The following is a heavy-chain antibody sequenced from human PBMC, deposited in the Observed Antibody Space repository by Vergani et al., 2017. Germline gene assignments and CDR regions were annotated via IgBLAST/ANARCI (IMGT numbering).Heavy chain of an antibody. D-gene: IGHD6-13*01. Sequence: QVQLVQSGAEVKKPGASVKVSCKASGYTFTSYYMHWVRQAPGQGLEWMGIINPSGGSTSYAQKFQGRVTMTRDTSTSTVYMELSSLRSEDTAVYYCAGDLLGIAAAPGDDYWGQGTLVTVSS. V-gene: IGHV1-46*01. J-gene: IGHJ4*02. CDR1: GYTFTSYY. CDR3: AGDLLGIAAAPGDDY. CDR2: INPSGGST.